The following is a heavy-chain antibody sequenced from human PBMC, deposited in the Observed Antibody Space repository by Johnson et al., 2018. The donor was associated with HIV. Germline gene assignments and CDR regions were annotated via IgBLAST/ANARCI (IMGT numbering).Heavy chain of an antibody. D-gene: IGHD2-15*01. CDR3: ARDLGRPDAFDV. CDR1: GFTFSSYA. V-gene: IGHV3-23*04. CDR2: VSGGGDST. Sequence: VQLVESGGGVVQPGRSPRLSCAASGFTFSSYAMHWVRQAPGKGLEWVATVSGGGDSTYYADSVKGRFTISREKSKNTLYVQMNSLRVEDTAVYYCARDLGRPDAFDVWGQGTMVTVSS. J-gene: IGHJ3*01.